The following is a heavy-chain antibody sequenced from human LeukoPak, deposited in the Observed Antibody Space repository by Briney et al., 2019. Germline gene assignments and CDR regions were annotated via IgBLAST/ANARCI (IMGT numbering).Heavy chain of an antibody. D-gene: IGHD3-10*02. Sequence: PSETLSLTCSVSGASISSYSWSWVRQPAGKGLEWIRRFYISGTTKHNPSLKSRVTMSVVTSTNQFSLRLTSVTAADTAVYFCARDDVPYRGTYTPFDVWGQGTLVTVSS. V-gene: IGHV4-4*07. J-gene: IGHJ4*02. CDR1: GASISSYS. CDR2: FYISGTT. CDR3: ARDDVPYRGTYTPFDV.